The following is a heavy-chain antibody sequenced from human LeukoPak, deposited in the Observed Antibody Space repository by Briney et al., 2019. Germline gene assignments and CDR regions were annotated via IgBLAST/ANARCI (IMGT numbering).Heavy chain of an antibody. V-gene: IGHV1-69*13. CDR1: GGTFNSYA. CDR3: AREAGCSGGSCYSDYYGMGV. J-gene: IGHJ6*04. CDR2: ILPIFGTA. Sequence: SVKVSCKASGGTFNSYAISWVRQAPGQGLEWMGGILPIFGTANYAQKFQGRVTITADESTSTAYMELSSLRSEDTAVYYCAREAGCSGGSCYSDYYGMGVWGKGTTVTVSS. D-gene: IGHD2-15*01.